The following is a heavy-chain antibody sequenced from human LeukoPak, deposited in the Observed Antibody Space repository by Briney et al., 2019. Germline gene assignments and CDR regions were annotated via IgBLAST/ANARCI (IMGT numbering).Heavy chain of an antibody. D-gene: IGHD6-13*01. CDR1: GYTFTGYY. CDR2: INPNSGGT. Sequence: GASVKVSCKASGYTFTGYYMHWVRQAPGQGLEWMGWINPNSGGTNYAQKFQGRVTMTEDTSTDTAYMELSSLRSEDTAVYYCATELRAAAGTTYYYYGMDVWGQGTTVTVSS. CDR3: ATELRAAAGTTYYYYGMDV. V-gene: IGHV1-2*02. J-gene: IGHJ6*02.